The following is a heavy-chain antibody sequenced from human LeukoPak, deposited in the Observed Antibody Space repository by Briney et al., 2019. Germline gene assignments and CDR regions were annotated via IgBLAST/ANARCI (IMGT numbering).Heavy chain of an antibody. V-gene: IGHV3-23*01. CDR1: GFAFNTYA. CDR2: ISSSGAGT. D-gene: IGHD1-26*01. J-gene: IGHJ6*03. Sequence: GGSLRLSCAASGFAFNTYAMTWVRQAPGKGLECVSSISSSGAGTYYADSVKGRFTISRDNSKNTLYLQMHSLRDEDTAVYYCAKDESGSFYYYMDVWGKGTTVTVSS. CDR3: AKDESGSFYYYMDV.